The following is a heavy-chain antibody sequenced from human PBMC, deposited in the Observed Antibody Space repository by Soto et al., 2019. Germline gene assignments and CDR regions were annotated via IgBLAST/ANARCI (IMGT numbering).Heavy chain of an antibody. V-gene: IGHV3-48*01. D-gene: IGHD2-15*01. J-gene: IGHJ6*03. CDR1: GFIFSSYS. CDR2: ISSSSDTI. Sequence: GGSLRLSCASSGFIFSSYSMNWVRQAPGKGLEWVSYISSSSDTIYYADSVKGRFTISRDNAKNSLYLQMNSLRAEDTAVYYCARDPRYCSGGNCYSSYYYYYLDVWGIGTTVTVSS. CDR3: ARDPRYCSGGNCYSSYYYYYLDV.